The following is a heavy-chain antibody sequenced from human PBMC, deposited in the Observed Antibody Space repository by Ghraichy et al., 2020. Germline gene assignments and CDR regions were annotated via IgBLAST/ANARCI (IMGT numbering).Heavy chain of an antibody. CDR3: ARGLDKTPYDFWSGYSYYYGMDV. Sequence: SETLSLTCTVSGGSISSYYWSWIRQPPGKGLEWIGYIYYSGSTNYNPSLKSRVTISVDTSKNQFSLKLSSVTAADTAVYYCARGLDKTPYDFWSGYSYYYGMDVWGQGTTVTVSS. D-gene: IGHD3-3*01. CDR2: IYYSGST. V-gene: IGHV4-59*01. J-gene: IGHJ6*02. CDR1: GGSISSYY.